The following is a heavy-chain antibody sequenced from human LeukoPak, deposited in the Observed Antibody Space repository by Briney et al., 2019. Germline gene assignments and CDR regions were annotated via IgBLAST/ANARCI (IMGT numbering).Heavy chain of an antibody. J-gene: IGHJ4*02. CDR1: GFTFSNYA. CDR2: ISDSSGNT. V-gene: IGHV3-23*01. CDR3: AKDQPSCGTTKSCYTGNFDY. Sequence: GGSLRLSCAASGFTFSNYAMSWVRQAPGKGLEWVSAISDSSGNTYCADPVKGRFTISRDNSKNTLYLQMNSLRAEDTAVYYCAKDQPSCGTTKSCYTGNFDYWGQGTLVTVSS. D-gene: IGHD2-2*02.